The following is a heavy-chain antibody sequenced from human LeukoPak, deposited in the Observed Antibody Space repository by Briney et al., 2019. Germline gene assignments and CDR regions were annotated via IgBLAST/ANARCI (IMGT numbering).Heavy chain of an antibody. CDR1: GFTFSSYW. J-gene: IGHJ4*02. Sequence: GGSLRLSCAPSGFTFSSYWMGWVRQAPGKGLEWVANIKEDGSEKHYVDSVKGRFTISRDNAKNSLYLQMNSLRAEDTAVYYCVRVLASCYYYWGQGTLVTVSS. V-gene: IGHV3-7*04. CDR3: VRVLASCYYY. CDR2: IKEDGSEK. D-gene: IGHD2-2*01.